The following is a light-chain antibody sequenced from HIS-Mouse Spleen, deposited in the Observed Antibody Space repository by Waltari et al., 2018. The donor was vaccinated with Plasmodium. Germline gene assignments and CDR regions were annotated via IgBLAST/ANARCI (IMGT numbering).Light chain of an antibody. CDR1: ALPKNY. J-gene: IGLJ3*02. Sequence: SYELTQPPSVSVSPGQTARITCSGAALPKNYAYWYQQKSGQAPVLVIYEDSKRPSGIPERFSGSSSGTMATLTISGAQVEDEADDYCYSTDSSGNHRVFGGGTKLTVL. V-gene: IGLV3-10*01. CDR2: EDS. CDR3: YSTDSSGNHRV.